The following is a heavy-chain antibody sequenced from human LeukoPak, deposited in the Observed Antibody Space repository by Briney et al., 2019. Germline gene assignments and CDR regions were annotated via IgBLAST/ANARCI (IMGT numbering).Heavy chain of an antibody. D-gene: IGHD3-3*01. Sequence: SETLSLTCTVSGGSISSSSYYWGWIRQPPGKGPEWIGSIYYSGSTYYNPSLKSRVTISVDTSKNQFSLKLSSVTAADTAVYYCARYYDFWSGYYEADYYYGMDVWGQGTTVTASS. CDR3: ARYYDFWSGYYEADYYYGMDV. CDR1: GGSISSSSYY. CDR2: IYYSGST. J-gene: IGHJ6*02. V-gene: IGHV4-39*01.